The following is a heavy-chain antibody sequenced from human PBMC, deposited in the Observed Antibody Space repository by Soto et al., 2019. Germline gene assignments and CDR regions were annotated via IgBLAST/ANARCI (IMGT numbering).Heavy chain of an antibody. CDR3: ARVFHDSSGGGV. V-gene: IGHV3-48*04. J-gene: IGHJ3*01. D-gene: IGHD3-22*01. Sequence: SGGSLRLSCAASGFTFSSYSMNWVRQAPGKGLEWVSYISSSSSTIYYADSVKGRFTISRDNAKNSLYLQMNSPRAEDTALYYCARVFHDSSGGGVWGQGTMVTVSS. CDR1: GFTFSSYS. CDR2: ISSSSSTI.